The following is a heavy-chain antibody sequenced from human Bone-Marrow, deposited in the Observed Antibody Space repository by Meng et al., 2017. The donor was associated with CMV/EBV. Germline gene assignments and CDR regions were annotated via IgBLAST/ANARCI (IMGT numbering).Heavy chain of an antibody. CDR2: IYYSGST. V-gene: IGHV4-59*08. D-gene: IGHD3-3*01. CDR1: GGSISSYY. J-gene: IGHJ6*02. Sequence: SETLSLTCTVAGGSISSYYWSWIRQPPGKGLEWIGYIYYSGSTNYNPSLKSRVTISVDTSKNQFSLKLSSVTAADTAVYYCATHRKYDGWSGYYRNYDYYGMYVWGQGTTVTVSS. CDR3: ATHRKYDGWSGYYRNYDYYGMYV.